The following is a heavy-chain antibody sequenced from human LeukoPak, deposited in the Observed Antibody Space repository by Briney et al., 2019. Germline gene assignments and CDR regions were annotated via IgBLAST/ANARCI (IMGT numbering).Heavy chain of an antibody. J-gene: IGHJ4*02. V-gene: IGHV3-23*01. CDR2: MYSFGNT. Sequence: GGSLRLSCAASGFTFSNYAMSWVRQAPGKGLEWVSLMYSFGNTYYADSVKGRFTISRDNSDNRLYLEMNSLRAEDTAVYYCAKHAGTTRQTKDYWGQGTLVTVSS. D-gene: IGHD1-1*01. CDR1: GFTFSNYA. CDR3: AKHAGTTRQTKDY.